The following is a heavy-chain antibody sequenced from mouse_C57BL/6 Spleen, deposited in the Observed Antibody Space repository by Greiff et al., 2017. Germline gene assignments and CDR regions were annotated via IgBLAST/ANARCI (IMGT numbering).Heavy chain of an antibody. J-gene: IGHJ2*01. CDR3: KRVELEQNYFDY. D-gene: IGHD4-1*01. CDR2: ISSGGDYI. CDR1: GFTFSSYS. V-gene: IGHV5-9-1*02. Sequence: EVKLEESGEGLVKPGGSLKLSCAASGFTFSSYSMSWVRQTPEKSLEWVANISSGGDYIYYADTVKGRFTISRDNARNTLSLQLSSLKSEDTAVYYCKRVELEQNYFDYWGQGTTVTVSS.